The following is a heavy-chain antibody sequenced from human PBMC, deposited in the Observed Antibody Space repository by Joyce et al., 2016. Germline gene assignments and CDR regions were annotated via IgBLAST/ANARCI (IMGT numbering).Heavy chain of an antibody. CDR1: GFTFTNYW. Sequence: EVQLVESGGGLLQPGGSLRLSCAASGFTFTNYWMHWVRQAPGKGVVWVARVDSDGSGTSYADSVKGRFTISRDNAKNMVYLQMNSLGIEDTAVYYCGSVFEYWGRGALVTVSS. V-gene: IGHV3-74*01. CDR2: VDSDGSGT. CDR3: GSVFEY. J-gene: IGHJ4*02.